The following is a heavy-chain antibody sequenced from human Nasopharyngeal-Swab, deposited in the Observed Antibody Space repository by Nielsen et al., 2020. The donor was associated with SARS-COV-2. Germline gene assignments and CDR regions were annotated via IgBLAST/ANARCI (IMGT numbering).Heavy chain of an antibody. CDR2: INSGAGGTT. CDR3: ARGAGMDV. Sequence: WIRQPPGKGLEWVSGINSGAGGTTYYADAVKGWFTVSRDNSKNMFYVQMNSLRAEDTAVYYCARGAGMDVWGQGTTVTVSS. V-gene: IGHV3-23*01. J-gene: IGHJ6*02.